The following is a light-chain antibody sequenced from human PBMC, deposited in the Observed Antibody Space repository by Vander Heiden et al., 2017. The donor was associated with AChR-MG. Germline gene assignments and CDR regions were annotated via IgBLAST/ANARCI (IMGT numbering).Light chain of an antibody. Sequence: QSALTQPRSVSGSPGQSVTISCTGTGSNVGGYNYVSWYQHHPGKAPNLIIYDFSKRPSGVPDRFSGSKSGNTASLTISGLQAEDEADYSCCSYAGTYTWVFGGGTKLTVL. CDR2: DFS. CDR3: CSYAGTYTWV. V-gene: IGLV2-11*01. CDR1: GSNVGGYNY. J-gene: IGLJ3*02.